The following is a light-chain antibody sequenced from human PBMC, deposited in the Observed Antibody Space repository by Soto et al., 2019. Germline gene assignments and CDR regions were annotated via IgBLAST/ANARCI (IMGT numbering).Light chain of an antibody. CDR3: TAWDDSLNAWL. J-gene: IGLJ3*02. CDR1: TSNIEENS. V-gene: IGLV1-44*01. CDR2: DDY. Sequence: VLTQPPSASGTPGQRVTISCSGSTSNIEENSVTWYQRLPGTAPKVLIYDDYQRPSGVPDRFSGSKSGTSASLAISDLQSEDEGDYYCTAWDDSLNAWLFGGGTKVTVL.